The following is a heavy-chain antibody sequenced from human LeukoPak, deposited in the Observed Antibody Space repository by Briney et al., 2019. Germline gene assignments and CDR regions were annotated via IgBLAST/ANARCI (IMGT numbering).Heavy chain of an antibody. Sequence: SETLSLTCTVSGGSISSALYHWGWIRQPPGKNLEWLGSVYYTGSTHNNPSLKSRVTISVDTSKNQFSLNLSSVTAADTAVYYCARLTGYSSESWFDPWGQGTLVTVSS. CDR3: ARLTGYSSESWFDP. V-gene: IGHV4-39*01. J-gene: IGHJ5*02. CDR1: GGSISSALYH. D-gene: IGHD3-9*01. CDR2: VYYTGST.